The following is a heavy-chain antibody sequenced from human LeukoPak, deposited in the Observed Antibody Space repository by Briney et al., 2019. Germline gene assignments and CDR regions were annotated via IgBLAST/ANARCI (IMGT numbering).Heavy chain of an antibody. CDR1: GGTFSSYA. CDR3: ARDLGLRNTYGMDV. D-gene: IGHD3-16*01. Sequence: ASVKVSCKASGGTFSSYANSWVRQAPGQGRDWMGRIIPILGIANYAQKFQGRVTITADKSTSTAYMELSSLRSEDTAVYYCARDLGLRNTYGMDVWGQGTTVTVSS. V-gene: IGHV1-69*04. CDR2: IIPILGIA. J-gene: IGHJ6*02.